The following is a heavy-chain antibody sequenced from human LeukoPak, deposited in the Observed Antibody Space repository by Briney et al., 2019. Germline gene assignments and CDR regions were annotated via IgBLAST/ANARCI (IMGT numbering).Heavy chain of an antibody. Sequence: SETLSLTCTVSGGSISSYYWSWIRQPPGKGLEWIGYIYYSGSTNYNPSLKSRVTISVDTSKNQSSLKLSSVTAADTAVYYCARVSGYSQNWFDPWGQGTLVTVSS. CDR1: GGSISSYY. D-gene: IGHD5-12*01. J-gene: IGHJ5*02. V-gene: IGHV4-59*01. CDR2: IYYSGST. CDR3: ARVSGYSQNWFDP.